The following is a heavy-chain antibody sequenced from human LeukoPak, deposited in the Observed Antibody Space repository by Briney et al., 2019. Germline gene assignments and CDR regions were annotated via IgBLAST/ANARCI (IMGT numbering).Heavy chain of an antibody. CDR3: ARWYYSSSSLYYYYYMDV. V-gene: IGHV4-61*08. Sequence: PSETLSLTCTVSGGSISSGGYYWSWIRQPPGKGLEWIGYIYYSGSTNYNPSLKSRVTISVDTSKNQFSLKPSSVTAADTAVYYCARWYYSSSSLYYYYYMDVWGKGTTVTVSS. J-gene: IGHJ6*03. CDR1: GGSISSGGYY. CDR2: IYYSGST. D-gene: IGHD6-6*01.